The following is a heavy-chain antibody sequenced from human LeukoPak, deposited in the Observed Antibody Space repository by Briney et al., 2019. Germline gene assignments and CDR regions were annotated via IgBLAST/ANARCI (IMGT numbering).Heavy chain of an antibody. CDR2: MHYSGDS. J-gene: IGHJ4*02. D-gene: IGHD2-15*01. CDR3: ARHGYCSGGSCYWDY. V-gene: IGHV4-59*01. CDR1: GNSISSFF. Sequence: SETLSLTCTVSGNSISSFFWSWIRQPPGKGLEWIRSMHYSGDSKYNPSLRSRVSLSIDTSKQQFSLRLSSVTAADTAVYYCARHGYCSGGSCYWDYWGQGTLVTVSS.